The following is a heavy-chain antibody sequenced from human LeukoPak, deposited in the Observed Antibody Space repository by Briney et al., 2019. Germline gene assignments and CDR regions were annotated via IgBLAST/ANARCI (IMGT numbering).Heavy chain of an antibody. D-gene: IGHD2-2*01. CDR3: ATFARGGIVVVPAASFDY. V-gene: IGHV1-24*01. J-gene: IGHJ4*02. CDR2: FDPEDGET. Sequence: ASVKVSCKVSGYTLTGLSMHWVRQAPGKGLEWMGGFDPEDGETIYAQKFQGRVTMTEDTSTDTAYMELSSLRSGDTAVYYCATFARGGIVVVPAASFDYWGQGTLVTVSS. CDR1: GYTLTGLS.